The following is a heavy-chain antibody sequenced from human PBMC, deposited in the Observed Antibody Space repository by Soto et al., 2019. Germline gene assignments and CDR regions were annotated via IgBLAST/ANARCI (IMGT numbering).Heavy chain of an antibody. V-gene: IGHV3-48*01. Sequence: GGSLRLSCAASGFTFSSYSMNWVRQAPGKGLEWVSYISSSSSTIYYADSVKGRFTISRDNAKNSLYLQMNSLRAEDTAVYYCVRSLPPSIAVAGPFDYWGQGTLVTVSS. J-gene: IGHJ4*02. CDR1: GFTFSSYS. CDR3: VRSLPPSIAVAGPFDY. D-gene: IGHD6-19*01. CDR2: ISSSSSTI.